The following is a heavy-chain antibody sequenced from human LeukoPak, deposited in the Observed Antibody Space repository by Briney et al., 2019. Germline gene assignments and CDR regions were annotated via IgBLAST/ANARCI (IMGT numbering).Heavy chain of an antibody. CDR2: INHSGST. CDR1: GGSFSGYY. J-gene: IGHJ5*02. V-gene: IGHV4-34*01. CDR3: ARLGGITMVRGVIIGGWFDP. Sequence: SETLSLTCAVYGGSFSGYYWSWIRQPPGKGLEWIGEINHSGSTNYNPSLKSRVTISVDTSKNQFSLKLSSVTAADTAVYYCARLGGITMVRGVIIGGWFDPWGQGTLVTVSS. D-gene: IGHD3-10*01.